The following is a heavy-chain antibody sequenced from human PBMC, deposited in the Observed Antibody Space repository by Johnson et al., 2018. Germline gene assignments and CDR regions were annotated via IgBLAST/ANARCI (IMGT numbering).Heavy chain of an antibody. CDR3: ARGSGHYYYYNYYRMDG. J-gene: IGHJ6*01. CDR1: AGSFRGYY. CDR2: INHSGRT. D-gene: IGHD1-26*01. Sequence: QVQLQQWGAGLLKPSETLSLNCAVYAGSFRGYYWSWIRQPPGKGLVWIGEINHSGRTNYNQSLKSRVTISVNTSKNHFSLNLNSVTAADTAVYYCARGSGHYYYYNYYRMDGWGQGTTVTVSS. V-gene: IGHV4-34*01.